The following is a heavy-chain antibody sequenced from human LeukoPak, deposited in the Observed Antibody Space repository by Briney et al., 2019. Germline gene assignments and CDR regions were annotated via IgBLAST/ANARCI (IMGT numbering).Heavy chain of an antibody. CDR1: GFTFSSYA. V-gene: IGHV3-64*01. Sequence: GGSLRLSCAASGFTFSSYAMHWVRQAPGKGLEYVSAISSNGGSTYYANSVKGRFTISRDNSKNTLYLQMGSLRAEDMAVYYCARPEGGVIPGAFDIWGQGTMVTVSS. D-gene: IGHD3-16*02. CDR2: ISSNGGST. J-gene: IGHJ3*02. CDR3: ARPEGGVIPGAFDI.